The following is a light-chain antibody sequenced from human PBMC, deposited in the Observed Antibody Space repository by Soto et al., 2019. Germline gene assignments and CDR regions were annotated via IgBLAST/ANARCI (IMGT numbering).Light chain of an antibody. CDR3: QQYDKLPIT. Sequence: DIQMTQSASSLPASVGDTVTISCQASQDISKYLNRFQQKPGKAPKLLIYDVFNVETGVPSRFSGRGSGTDFTLIISNLQPEDFATYYCQQYDKLPITFGGGTKVDI. CDR2: DVF. J-gene: IGKJ4*01. CDR1: QDISKY. V-gene: IGKV1-33*01.